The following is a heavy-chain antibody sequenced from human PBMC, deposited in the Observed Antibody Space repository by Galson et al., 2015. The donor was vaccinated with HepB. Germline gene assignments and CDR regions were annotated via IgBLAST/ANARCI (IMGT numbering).Heavy chain of an antibody. CDR2: IHSSGSS. V-gene: IGHV4-4*08. J-gene: IGHJ3*01. Sequence: ETLSLTCTVSGVSVINSYWTWIRQPPGKGLEWIGYIHSSGSSHYNPSLQSRVSISVDTSKNQFSLKLSSVTAADTAVYYCARLWKGWELHAFDVWGQGTMVSVSS. CDR3: ARLWKGWELHAFDV. CDR1: GVSVINSY. D-gene: IGHD1-26*01.